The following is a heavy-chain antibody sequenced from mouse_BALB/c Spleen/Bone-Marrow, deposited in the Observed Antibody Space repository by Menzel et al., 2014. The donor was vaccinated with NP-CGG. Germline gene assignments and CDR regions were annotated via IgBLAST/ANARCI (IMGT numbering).Heavy chain of an antibody. V-gene: IGHV5-9-3*01. D-gene: IGHD2-3*01. CDR1: GFTFSSFA. CDR2: ISSGGGYT. Sequence: EVKLMESGGGSVKPGGSLKLSCAASGFTFSSFAMSWVRQTPEKRLEWVATISSGGGYTYYPDSVKGRFTISRDNAKNSLYLQMSSLRSEDTAMYYCARQESIYDGYYGGFTYWGQGTLVTVSA. J-gene: IGHJ3*01. CDR3: ARQESIYDGYYGGFTY.